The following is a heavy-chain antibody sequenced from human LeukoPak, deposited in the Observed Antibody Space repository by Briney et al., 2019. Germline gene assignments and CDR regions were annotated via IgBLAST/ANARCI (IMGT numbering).Heavy chain of an antibody. D-gene: IGHD3-22*01. Sequence: GGSLRLSCAASGFTFSSYEMNWVRQAPGKGLEWVSYISSSGSTIYYADSVKGRFTISRDNAKNSLYLQMNSLRAEDTAVYYCARDSSVYYSGFDYWGQGTLVTVSS. V-gene: IGHV3-48*03. J-gene: IGHJ4*02. CDR3: ARDSSVYYSGFDY. CDR2: ISSSGSTI. CDR1: GFTFSSYE.